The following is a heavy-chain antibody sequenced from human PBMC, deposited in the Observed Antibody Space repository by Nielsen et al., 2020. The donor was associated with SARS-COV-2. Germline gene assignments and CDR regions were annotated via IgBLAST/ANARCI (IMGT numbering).Heavy chain of an antibody. J-gene: IGHJ6*02. CDR2: ISYDGSNK. CDR1: GFTFSSYG. V-gene: IGHV3-30*03. D-gene: IGHD5-12*01. CDR3: ARYGYSGYAYYGMDV. Sequence: GESLKISCAASGFTFSSYGMHWVRQAPGKGLEWVAVISYDGSNKYYADSVKGRFTISRDNSKNTLYLQMNSLRAEDTAVYYCARYGYSGYAYYGMDVWGQGTTVTVSS.